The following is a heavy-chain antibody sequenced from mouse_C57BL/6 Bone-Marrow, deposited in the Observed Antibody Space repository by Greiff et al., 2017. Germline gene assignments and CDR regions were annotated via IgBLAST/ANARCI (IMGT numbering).Heavy chain of an antibody. CDR2: IYPGSGST. Sequence: QVQLQQPGAELVKPGASVKMSCKASGYTFTSYWITWVKQRPGQGLEWIGDIYPGSGSTNYSEKFKSKATLTVDTSSRTAYMQLSSLTSEDSAVYYCARFRGHYYGAGFAYWGQGTLVTVSA. CDR1: GYTFTSYW. J-gene: IGHJ3*01. CDR3: ARFRGHYYGAGFAY. D-gene: IGHD1-1*01. V-gene: IGHV1-55*01.